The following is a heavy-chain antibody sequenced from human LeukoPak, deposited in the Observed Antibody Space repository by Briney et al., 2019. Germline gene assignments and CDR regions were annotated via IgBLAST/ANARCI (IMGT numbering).Heavy chain of an antibody. CDR2: ISSSGGST. CDR3: ANPRDSSTWYTFDY. D-gene: IGHD6-13*01. V-gene: IGHV3-23*01. J-gene: IGHJ4*02. Sequence: PGGSLRLSCAASGFTFSSYAMNWVRQAPGKGLEWVSGISSSGGSTSYADSAKGRFTISRDNSKNTLYLQMNSLRAEDTAVYYCANPRDSSTWYTFDYWGQGTLVTVSS. CDR1: GFTFSSYA.